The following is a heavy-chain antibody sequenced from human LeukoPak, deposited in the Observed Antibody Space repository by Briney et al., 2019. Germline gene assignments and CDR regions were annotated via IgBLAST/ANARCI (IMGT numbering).Heavy chain of an antibody. V-gene: IGHV4-34*01. CDR1: GGSFSGYY. Sequence: SETLSLTCAVYGGSFSGYYRSWIRQPPGKGLEWIGEINHSGSTNYNPSLKSRVTISVDTSKNQFSLKLSSVTAADTAVYYCARLRRITMVRGVTPNNWFDPWGQGTLVTVSS. CDR2: INHSGST. D-gene: IGHD3-10*01. J-gene: IGHJ5*02. CDR3: ARLRRITMVRGVTPNNWFDP.